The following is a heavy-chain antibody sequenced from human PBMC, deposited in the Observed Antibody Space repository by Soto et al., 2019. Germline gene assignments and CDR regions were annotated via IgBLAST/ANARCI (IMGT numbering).Heavy chain of an antibody. J-gene: IGHJ6*02. D-gene: IGHD6-13*01. Sequence: QVQLVQSGAEVKKPGASVKVSCKASGYTFTGYYMHWVRQAPGQGLEWMGWINPNSGGTNYAQKFQGRVTMTRDTSSSTAYIELSRLRSDDTAVYYCERYQREKYSSSWYPSTYGMDVWGQGTTVTVSS. CDR1: GYTFTGYY. CDR3: ERYQREKYSSSWYPSTYGMDV. CDR2: INPNSGGT. V-gene: IGHV1-2*02.